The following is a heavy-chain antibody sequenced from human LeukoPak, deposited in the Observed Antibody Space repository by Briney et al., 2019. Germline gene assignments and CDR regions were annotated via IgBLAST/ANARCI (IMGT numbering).Heavy chain of an antibody. CDR1: GFTFSSYG. J-gene: IGHJ6*02. V-gene: IGHV3-30*18. Sequence: GGSLRLSCAASGFTFSSYGMHWVRQAPGKGLEWVAVISYDGSNKCYADSVQGRFTISRDNSKNTLYLQMNSLRAEDTAVYYCAKAEGGYYYYGMDVWGQGTTVTVSS. CDR2: ISYDGSNK. D-gene: IGHD1-14*01. CDR3: AKAEGGYYYYGMDV.